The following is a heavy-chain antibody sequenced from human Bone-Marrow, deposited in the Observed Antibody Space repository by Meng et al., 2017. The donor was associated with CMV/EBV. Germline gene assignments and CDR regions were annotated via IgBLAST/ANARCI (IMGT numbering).Heavy chain of an antibody. CDR2: INHSGST. CDR3: ARGSGFRSGSYYGG. CDR1: GGSFSGYY. V-gene: IGHV4-34*01. J-gene: IGHJ4*02. D-gene: IGHD1-26*01. Sequence: SETLSLTCAVYGGSFSGYYWSWIRQPPGKGLEWIGEINHSGSTNYNPSLKSRVTISVDTSKNQFSPKLSSVTAADTAVYYCARGSGFRSGSYYGGWGQGTLVTVSS.